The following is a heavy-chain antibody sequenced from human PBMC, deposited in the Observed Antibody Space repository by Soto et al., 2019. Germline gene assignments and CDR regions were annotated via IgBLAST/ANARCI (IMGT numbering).Heavy chain of an antibody. CDR3: AKGGNSHYYGMDV. Sequence: GGSLRLSCAASGFTFSTYAMSWVRQAPGKGLEWVSSLSITGGTTYYADSVKGRFTISRDNSKNTLYLQMNNLRAEDTAVYFCAKGGNSHYYGMDVWGQGTTVTVSS. D-gene: IGHD2-21*02. CDR1: GFTFSTYA. CDR2: LSITGGTT. J-gene: IGHJ6*02. V-gene: IGHV3-23*01.